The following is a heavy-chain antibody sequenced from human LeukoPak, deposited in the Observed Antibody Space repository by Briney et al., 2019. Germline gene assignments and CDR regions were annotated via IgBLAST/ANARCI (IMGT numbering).Heavy chain of an antibody. V-gene: IGHV4-34*01. Sequence: SETLSLTCAVYGGSFSGYYWSWIRQPPGKGLEWIGEINYSGSTNYNPSLKSRVTISVDTSKNQFSLKLSSVTAADTAVYYCRVVDFWSGYYSPVDYWGQGTLVTVSS. CDR3: RVVDFWSGYYSPVDY. D-gene: IGHD3-3*01. CDR1: GGSFSGYY. J-gene: IGHJ4*02. CDR2: INYSGST.